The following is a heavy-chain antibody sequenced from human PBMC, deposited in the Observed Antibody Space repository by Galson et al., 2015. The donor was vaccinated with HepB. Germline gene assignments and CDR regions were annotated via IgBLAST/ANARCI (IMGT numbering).Heavy chain of an antibody. V-gene: IGHV4-34*01. CDR1: GGSFSGYY. D-gene: IGHD3-22*01. Sequence: ETLSLTCAVYGGSFSGYYWSWIRQPPGKGLEWIGEINHSGSTNYNPSLKSRVTISVDTSKNQFSLKLSSVTAADTAVYYCARAHDSSGYCDYWGQGTLVTVSS. J-gene: IGHJ4*02. CDR3: ARAHDSSGYCDY. CDR2: INHSGST.